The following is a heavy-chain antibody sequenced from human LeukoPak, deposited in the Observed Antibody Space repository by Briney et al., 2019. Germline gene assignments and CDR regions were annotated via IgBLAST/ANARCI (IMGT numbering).Heavy chain of an antibody. CDR1: GGSISSSSYY. J-gene: IGHJ4*02. Sequence: SETLSLTCTVSGGSISSSSYYWGWIRQPPGKGVEWIGSIYYSGSTYYNPSLKSRVTISIDTSKNQFSLKLSSVTAADTAVYYCARRYSSSSPLDYWGQGTLVTVSS. D-gene: IGHD6-6*01. CDR2: IYYSGST. V-gene: IGHV4-39*01. CDR3: ARRYSSSSPLDY.